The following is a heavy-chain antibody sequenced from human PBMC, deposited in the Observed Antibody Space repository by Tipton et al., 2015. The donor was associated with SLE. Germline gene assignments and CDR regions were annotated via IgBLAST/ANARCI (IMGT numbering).Heavy chain of an antibody. CDR1: GFTFSDFS. CDR2: INSRGNGV. J-gene: IGHJ3*02. D-gene: IGHD2-21*01. V-gene: IGHV3-11*01. Sequence: SLRLSCAASGFTFSDFSLTWIRQAPGKGLEWLSYINSRGNGVFYADSVKGRFTISRDNAKNSLFLQMSSLRAEDTAVYYCARAHYSKDAFDIWGQGTMVTVSS. CDR3: ARAHYSKDAFDI.